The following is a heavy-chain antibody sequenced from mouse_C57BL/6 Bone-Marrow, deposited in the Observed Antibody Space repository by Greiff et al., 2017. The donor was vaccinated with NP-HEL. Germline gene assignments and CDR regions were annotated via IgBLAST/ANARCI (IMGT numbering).Heavy chain of an antibody. D-gene: IGHD2-4*01. V-gene: IGHV5-12*01. J-gene: IGHJ4*01. CDR2: ISTGGGST. Sequence: EVHLVESGGGLVQPGGSLKLSCAASGFTFSDYYMYWVRQTPEKRLEWVAYISTGGGSTYYPDTVKGRFTISRDNAKNTLYLQMSRLKSEDTAMYYCARQRDYDGGYYAMDYWGQGTSVTVSS. CDR1: GFTFSDYY. CDR3: ARQRDYDGGYYAMDY.